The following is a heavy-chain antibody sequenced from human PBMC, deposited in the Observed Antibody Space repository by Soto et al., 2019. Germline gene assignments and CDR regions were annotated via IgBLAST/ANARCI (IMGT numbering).Heavy chain of an antibody. D-gene: IGHD2-15*01. CDR1: GFTFRNYA. Sequence: QVQLVESGGGVVQPGRSLRLSCAASGFTFRNYAMHWVRQAPGKGLECVAVIAYDGSNKFYRDYVKGRFTISRDNSQNTLYLQINIRRYEDTAVYYCARGDREDIAVVVGARPGEYGVDVWGQGTTVTVSS. V-gene: IGHV3-30-3*01. J-gene: IGHJ6*02. CDR3: ARGDREDIAVVVGARPGEYGVDV. CDR2: IAYDGSNK.